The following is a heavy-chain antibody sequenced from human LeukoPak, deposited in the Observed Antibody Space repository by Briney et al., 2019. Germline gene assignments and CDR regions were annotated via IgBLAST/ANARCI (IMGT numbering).Heavy chain of an antibody. CDR3: ARDRTSNWSYPFRDFDY. D-gene: IGHD1-7*01. Sequence: PIFGTANYAQKFQGRVTITADESTSTAYMELSSLRSEDTAVYYCARDRTSNWSYPFRDFDYWGQGTLVTVSS. J-gene: IGHJ4*02. V-gene: IGHV1-69*01. CDR2: PIFGTA.